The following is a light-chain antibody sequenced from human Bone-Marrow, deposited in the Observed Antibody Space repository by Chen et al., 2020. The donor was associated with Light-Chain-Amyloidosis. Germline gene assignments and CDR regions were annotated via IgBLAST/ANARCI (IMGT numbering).Light chain of an antibody. J-gene: IGLJ2*01. Sequence: QSLLTQPPSVSGAPGQRVTISCTGSSSNIGAGYDVHWYQQLPGIAPKLLIYGNNNRPSGVPDRFSGSKSGNSASLAITGLQAEDEADYYCQSYDLSLYGAVFGGGTRVTVL. V-gene: IGLV1-40*01. CDR1: SSNIGAGYD. CDR2: GNN. CDR3: QSYDLSLYGAV.